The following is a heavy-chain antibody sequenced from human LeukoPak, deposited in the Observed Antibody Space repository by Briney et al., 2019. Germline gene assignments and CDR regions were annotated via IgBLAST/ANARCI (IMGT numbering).Heavy chain of an antibody. D-gene: IGHD2-21*02. CDR3: ASLVVVVVTASEIDY. Sequence: SETLSLTCSVSGGSVSSSSYYWGWVRQPPGKGLEWIGSFHYSGSTYYNPSLKSRVTISGDTSKNQLSLKLRSVTAADTAVYYCASLVVVVVTASEIDYWGQGTLVTVSS. CDR1: GGSVSSSSYY. V-gene: IGHV4-39*01. CDR2: FHYSGST. J-gene: IGHJ4*02.